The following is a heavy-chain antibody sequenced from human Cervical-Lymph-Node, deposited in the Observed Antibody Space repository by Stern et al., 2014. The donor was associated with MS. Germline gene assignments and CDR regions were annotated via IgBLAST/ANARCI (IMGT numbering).Heavy chain of an antibody. V-gene: IGHV3-30*18. Sequence: QAQLLESGGGVVQPGRSLRLSCAASGFTFSLYDMHWVRQAPGKGLEWVAVISYDGDNKFYTDSVKGRFTISRDSSKSTLYLQLNSLRPEDTAIYYCAKDPRIYDSSGYLDAWGQGTLVTVSS. CDR1: GFTFSLYD. J-gene: IGHJ5*02. D-gene: IGHD3-22*01. CDR3: AKDPRIYDSSGYLDA. CDR2: ISYDGDNK.